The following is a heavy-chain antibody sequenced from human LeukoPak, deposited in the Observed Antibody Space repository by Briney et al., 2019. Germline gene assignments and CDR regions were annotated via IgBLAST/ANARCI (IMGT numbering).Heavy chain of an antibody. CDR3: ARGKQWLVRTWCFDL. J-gene: IGHJ2*01. CDR2: ISYDGSNK. D-gene: IGHD6-19*01. Sequence: GGSLRLSCAASGFTFSSYAMHWVRQAPGKGLEWVAVISYDGSNKYYADSVKGRFTISRDNSKNTLYLQMNSLRAEDTAVYYCARGKQWLVRTWCFDLWGRGTLVTVSS. V-gene: IGHV3-30-3*01. CDR1: GFTFSSYA.